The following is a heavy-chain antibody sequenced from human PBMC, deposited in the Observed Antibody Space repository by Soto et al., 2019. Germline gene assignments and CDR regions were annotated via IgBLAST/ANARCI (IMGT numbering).Heavy chain of an antibody. CDR1: GFTFSNYD. D-gene: IGHD5-18*01. CDR3: TRDRAYTCLDY. J-gene: IGHJ4*02. Sequence: GGSLRLSCAASGFTFSNYDMHWVRQAPGKGLEWVADIWYDGGNKYYADSVKGRFTISRDNARNSLYLQMNSLRAEDTAVYYCTRDRAYTCLDYWGQGTLVTVSS. V-gene: IGHV3-33*01. CDR2: IWYDGGNK.